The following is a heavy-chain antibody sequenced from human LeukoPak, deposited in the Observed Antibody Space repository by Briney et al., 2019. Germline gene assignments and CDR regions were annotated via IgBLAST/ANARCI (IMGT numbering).Heavy chain of an antibody. CDR1: GYTFTSYG. J-gene: IGHJ5*02. CDR3: AADRGAMTWFDP. D-gene: IGHD2-2*01. Sequence: ASVKVSCKASGYTFTSYGISWVRQAPGQGLEWMGWISAYNGNTNYAQKLQGRVTMTTDTSTSTAYMELSSLRSEDTAVYYCAADRGAMTWFDPWGQGTLATVST. CDR2: ISAYNGNT. V-gene: IGHV1-18*01.